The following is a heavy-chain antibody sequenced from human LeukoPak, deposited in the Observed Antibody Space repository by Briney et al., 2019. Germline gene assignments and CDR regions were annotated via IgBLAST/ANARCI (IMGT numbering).Heavy chain of an antibody. CDR3: ATDVRNYPGKVFDY. CDR1: GYIFTIYY. V-gene: IGHV1-46*01. J-gene: IGHJ4*02. CDR2: INPSGGST. Sequence: ASVKVSCKASGYIFTIYYMHWVRQAPGQGLEWMGIINPSGGSTSYAQKFQGRVTMTEDTSTDTAYMELSSLRSEDTAVYYCATDVRNYPGKVFDYWGQGTLVTVSS. D-gene: IGHD1-7*01.